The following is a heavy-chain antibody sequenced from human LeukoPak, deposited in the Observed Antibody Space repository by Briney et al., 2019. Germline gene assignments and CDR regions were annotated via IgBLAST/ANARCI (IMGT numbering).Heavy chain of an antibody. J-gene: IGHJ4*02. D-gene: IGHD5-18*01. V-gene: IGHV3-21*01. CDR1: GFTFSSYS. Sequence: PGGSLRLSCAASGFTFSSYSMNWVRQAPGKGLEWVSSISSSSSYIHYADSVKGRFTISRDNAKNSLYLQMNSLRAEDTAVYYCARDRGSYGYWIDYWGQGTLVTVSS. CDR3: ARDRGSYGYWIDY. CDR2: ISSSSSYI.